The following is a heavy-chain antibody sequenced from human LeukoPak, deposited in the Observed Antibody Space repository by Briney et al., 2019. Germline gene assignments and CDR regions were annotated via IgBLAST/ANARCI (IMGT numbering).Heavy chain of an antibody. CDR1: GFTFSSYW. V-gene: IGHV3-7*01. Sequence: GGSLRLSCAASGFTFSSYWMGWVRQAPGKGLEWVANIKQDGSEKYYVDSVKGRFTISRDNSKNTLYLQMNSLRAEDTAVYYCAKDHQYCSGGSCYYYYMDVWGKGTTVTISS. CDR2: IKQDGSEK. CDR3: AKDHQYCSGGSCYYYYMDV. D-gene: IGHD2-15*01. J-gene: IGHJ6*03.